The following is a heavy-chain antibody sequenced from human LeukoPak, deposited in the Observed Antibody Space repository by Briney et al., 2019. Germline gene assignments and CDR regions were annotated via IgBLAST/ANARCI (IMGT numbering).Heavy chain of an antibody. V-gene: IGHV3-74*01. CDR1: GFTFSSNW. CDR2: SNEDGSTT. J-gene: IGHJ4*02. D-gene: IGHD1-26*01. CDR3: VRDLGGRSGH. Sequence: GSLRLSCAASGFTFSSNWMLWVRQAPGKGLVWVSRSNEDGSTTNYADSVKGRFTISRDNAKNTLYLQMNSLTAEDTAVYYCVRDLGGRSGHWGQGTLVTVSS.